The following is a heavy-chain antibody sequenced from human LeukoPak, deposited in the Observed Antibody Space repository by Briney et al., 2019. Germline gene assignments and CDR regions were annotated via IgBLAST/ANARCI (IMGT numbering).Heavy chain of an antibody. CDR1: GGSISSYY. J-gene: IGHJ4*02. Sequence: SETLSLTCTVSGGSISSYYWSWIRQPPGKGLEWIGYIYTSGSTNYNPPLKSRVTISVDTSKNQFSLKLSSVTAADTAVYYCARLISGYHDYWGQGTLVTVSS. CDR2: IYTSGST. D-gene: IGHD3-22*01. CDR3: ARLISGYHDY. V-gene: IGHV4-4*09.